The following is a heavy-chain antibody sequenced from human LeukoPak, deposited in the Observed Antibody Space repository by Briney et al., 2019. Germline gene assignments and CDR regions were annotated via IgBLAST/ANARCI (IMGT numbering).Heavy chain of an antibody. CDR1: GGSISSSSYY. CDR3: ARVLSFWGYSYGPQDNWFDP. CDR2: IYYSGST. V-gene: IGHV4-39*07. J-gene: IGHJ5*02. D-gene: IGHD5-18*01. Sequence: PSETLSLTCTVSGGSISSSSYYWGWIRQPPGKGLEWIGSIYYSGSTYYNPSLKSRVTISVDTSKNQFSLKLSSVTAADTAVYYCARVLSFWGYSYGPQDNWFDPWGQGTLVTVSS.